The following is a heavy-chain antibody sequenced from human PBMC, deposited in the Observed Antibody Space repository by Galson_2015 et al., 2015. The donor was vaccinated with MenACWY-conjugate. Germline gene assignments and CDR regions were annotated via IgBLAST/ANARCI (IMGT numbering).Heavy chain of an antibody. Sequence: SVKVSCKASGYTFTSYDVSWVRQAPGQGLEWLGWISVCNGNTNYAQKLQGRVIMTTDTSTSTVYMELRSLRSNDTAVYYCARNVRPYYYDSSGYYGDNWGQGTLVTVSS. CDR1: GYTFTSYD. D-gene: IGHD3-22*01. V-gene: IGHV1-18*04. CDR2: ISVCNGNT. J-gene: IGHJ4*02. CDR3: ARNVRPYYYDSSGYYGDN.